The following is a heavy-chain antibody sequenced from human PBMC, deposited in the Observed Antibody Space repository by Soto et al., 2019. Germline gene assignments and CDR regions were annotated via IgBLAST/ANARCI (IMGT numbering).Heavy chain of an antibody. D-gene: IGHD3-10*01. CDR3: ATESPSGNGAFDI. J-gene: IGHJ3*02. V-gene: IGHV4-31*01. Sequence: QVQLQESGPGLVKPSQTLSLTCTVSGGSISSGGYYWSWIRQHPGKGLEWIGYIYYSGSTYYNPSLQRLVTISVDTSKNQFSLKLSSVTAADTAVYYCATESPSGNGAFDIWGQGTMVTVSS. CDR2: IYYSGST. CDR1: GGSISSGGYY.